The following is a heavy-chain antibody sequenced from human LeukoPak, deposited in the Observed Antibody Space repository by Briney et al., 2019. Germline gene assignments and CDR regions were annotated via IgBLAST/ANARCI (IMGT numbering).Heavy chain of an antibody. CDR2: INSDGSST. J-gene: IGHJ4*02. CDR1: GFTFSSYW. Sequence: PGGSLRLSCAASGFTFSSYWMHWVRQAPGKVLVWVSRINSDGSSTSYADSVKGRFTISRDNAKNTLYLQMNSLGAEDTAVYYCARGVWGSYRHDYWGQGTLVTVSS. D-gene: IGHD3-16*02. CDR3: ARGVWGSYRHDY. V-gene: IGHV3-74*01.